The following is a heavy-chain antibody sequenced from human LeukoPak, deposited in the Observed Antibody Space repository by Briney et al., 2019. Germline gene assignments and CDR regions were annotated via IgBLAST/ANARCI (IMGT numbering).Heavy chain of an antibody. D-gene: IGHD3-3*01. CDR3: ASDYYDFWSGYFWFDP. V-gene: IGHV3-7*01. CDR2: XXQDGSEK. J-gene: IGHJ5*02. Sequence: XANXXQDGSEKYYVDSVKGRFTISRDNAKNSLYLQMNSLRAEDTAVYYCASDYYDFWSGYFWFDPWGQGTLVTVSS.